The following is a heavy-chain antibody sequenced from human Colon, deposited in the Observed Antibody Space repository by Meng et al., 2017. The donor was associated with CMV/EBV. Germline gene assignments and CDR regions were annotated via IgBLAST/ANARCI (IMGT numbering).Heavy chain of an antibody. V-gene: IGHV3-74*01. Sequence: GESLKISCAASGFTFSSYWMHWVRQAPGKGLVWVSRINIDESSTNYGDSVKGRFTIPRDNAENTLYLQMDSLRAEDTAVYYCAREVSRDGRYFDYWGQGALVTVSS. D-gene: IGHD5/OR15-5a*01. CDR2: INIDESST. CDR3: AREVSRDGRYFDY. CDR1: GFTFSSYW. J-gene: IGHJ4*02.